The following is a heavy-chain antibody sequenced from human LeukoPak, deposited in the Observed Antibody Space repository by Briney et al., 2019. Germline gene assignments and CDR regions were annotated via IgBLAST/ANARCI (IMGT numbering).Heavy chain of an antibody. CDR1: GFTSRFSFSDYY. CDR2: INQDGSEK. Sequence: PEGSLRLSCAASGFTSRFSFSDYYMSWIRQAPGKGLEWVANINQDGSEKYHVYSVRGRFTISRDNAKNSLFLQMNTLRAEDTAVYYCARAFGNSVSYSGDFWGQGTLVTVSS. CDR3: ARAFGNSVSYSGDF. D-gene: IGHD4-23*01. J-gene: IGHJ4*02. V-gene: IGHV3-7*01.